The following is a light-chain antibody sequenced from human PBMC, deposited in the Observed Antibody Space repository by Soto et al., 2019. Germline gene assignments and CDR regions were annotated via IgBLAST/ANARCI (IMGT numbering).Light chain of an antibody. CDR2: EVS. CDR1: SSDIGGSKY. J-gene: IGLJ1*01. V-gene: IGLV2-14*01. Sequence: QSALTQPASVSGSPGQSISISCTGTSSDIGGSKYVSWYQQYPGKAPKLLIYEVSHRPSGVSIRFSGSKSGNTASLTISGLQAEDEADYYCNSYRHSTTLVFGTGTKLTVL. CDR3: NSYRHSTTLV.